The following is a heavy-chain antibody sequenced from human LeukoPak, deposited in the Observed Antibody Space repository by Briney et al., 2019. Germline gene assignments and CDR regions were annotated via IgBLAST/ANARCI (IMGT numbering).Heavy chain of an antibody. Sequence: PGGSLRLSCAASGFTVSSNYMSWVRQAPGKGLEWVSVIYSGGSTYYADSVKGRFTISRDNSKNTLYLQMNSLRAEDTAVYYCATVDSRHITPFDYWGQGTLVTVSS. CDR2: IYSGGST. V-gene: IGHV3-66*02. J-gene: IGHJ4*02. CDR1: GFTVSSNY. D-gene: IGHD5-12*01. CDR3: ATVDSRHITPFDY.